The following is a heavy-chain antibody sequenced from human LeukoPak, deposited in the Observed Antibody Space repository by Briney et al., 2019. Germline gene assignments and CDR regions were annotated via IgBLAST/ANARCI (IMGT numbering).Heavy chain of an antibody. Sequence: ASVKVSCKASGYTFTSYYMHWVRQAPGQGLEWMGIINPSGGSTTYAQKFQGRVTMTRDTSTSTVYMELSSLRSEDTAVYYCAAGTELPYYYYGMDVWGQGTTVTVSS. CDR2: INPSGGST. CDR1: GYTFTSYY. D-gene: IGHD1-7*01. CDR3: AAGTELPYYYYGMDV. J-gene: IGHJ6*02. V-gene: IGHV1-46*01.